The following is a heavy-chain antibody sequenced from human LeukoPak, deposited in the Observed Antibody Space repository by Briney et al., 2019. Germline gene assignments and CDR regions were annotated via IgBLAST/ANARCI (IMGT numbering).Heavy chain of an antibody. CDR1: GYTFTSYY. J-gene: IGHJ4*02. CDR3: ARWFGEVPGDY. V-gene: IGHV1-2*02. CDR2: ISPNTGDT. D-gene: IGHD3-10*01. Sequence: ASVKVSCKASGYTFTSYYMHWVRQAPGQGLEWMGRISPNTGDTTYAQKFQGRVTMTRDTSITTAYMELSRLRLDDTAVYYCARWFGEVPGDYWGQGTLVTVSS.